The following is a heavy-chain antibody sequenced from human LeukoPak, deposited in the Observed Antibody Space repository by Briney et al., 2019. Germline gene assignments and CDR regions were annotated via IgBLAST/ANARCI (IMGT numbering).Heavy chain of an antibody. CDR1: GGSISSSSYY. D-gene: IGHD3-3*01. V-gene: IGHV4-39*07. J-gene: IGHJ4*02. CDR2: INHSGST. CDR3: ARGFRFLGY. Sequence: PSETLSLTCTVSGGSISSSSYYWGWIRQPPGKGLEWIGEINHSGSTNYNPSLKSRVTISVDTSKNQFSLKLSSVTAADTAVYYCARGFRFLGYWGQGTLVTVSS.